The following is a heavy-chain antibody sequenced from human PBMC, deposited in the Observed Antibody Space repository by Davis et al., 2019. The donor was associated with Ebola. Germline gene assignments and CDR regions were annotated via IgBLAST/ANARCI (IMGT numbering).Heavy chain of an antibody. V-gene: IGHV4-61*01. Sequence: GSLRLSCTVSGGSVSSGSYYWSWIRQPPGKGLEWIGYIYYSGSTNYNPSLKSRVTISVDTSKNQFSLKLSSVTAADTAVYYCARGNWELLDWGQGTLVTVSS. CDR2: IYYSGST. D-gene: IGHD1-26*01. CDR3: ARGNWELLD. CDR1: GGSVSSGSYY. J-gene: IGHJ4*02.